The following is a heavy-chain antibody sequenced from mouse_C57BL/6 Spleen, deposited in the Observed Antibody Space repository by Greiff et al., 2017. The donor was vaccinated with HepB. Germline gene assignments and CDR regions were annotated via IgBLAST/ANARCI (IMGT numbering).Heavy chain of an antibody. CDR2: IHPNSGST. CDR1: GYTFTSYW. Sequence: QVQLQQPGAELVKPGASVKLSCKASGYTFTSYWMHWVKQRPGQGLEWIGMIHPNSGSTNYNEKFKSKATLTVDKSSSTAYMQLSSLTSEDSAVYYCARYYGSYYAMDYWGQGTSVTVSS. J-gene: IGHJ4*01. CDR3: ARYYGSYYAMDY. V-gene: IGHV1-64*01. D-gene: IGHD1-1*01.